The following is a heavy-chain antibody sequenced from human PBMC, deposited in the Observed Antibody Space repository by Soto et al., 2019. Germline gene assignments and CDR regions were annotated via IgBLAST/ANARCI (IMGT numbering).Heavy chain of an antibody. Sequence: PGGSLRLSCAPSGFTFSDYYMSWIRQAPGKGLEWVSYISSSGSTIYYADSVKGRFTISRDNAKNSLYLQMNSLRAEDTAVYYCARPHLTVAYGMDVWGQGTTVTVSS. CDR1: GFTFSDYY. D-gene: IGHD4-17*01. V-gene: IGHV3-11*01. J-gene: IGHJ6*02. CDR2: ISSSGSTI. CDR3: ARPHLTVAYGMDV.